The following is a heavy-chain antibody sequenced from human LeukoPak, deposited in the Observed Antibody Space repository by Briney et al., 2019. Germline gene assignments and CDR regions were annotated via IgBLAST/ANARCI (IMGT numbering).Heavy chain of an antibody. CDR2: ISYDGSNK. J-gene: IGHJ4*02. V-gene: IGHV3-30*03. D-gene: IGHD1-1*01. CDR3: ARGYNWNFNY. CDR1: GFTFSSYG. Sequence: PGGSLRLSCAASGFTFSSYGMHWVRQAPGKGLEWVAVISYDGSNKYYADSVKGRFTISRDNSKNTLYLQMNSLRAEDTAVYYYARGYNWNFNYWGQGTLVTVSS.